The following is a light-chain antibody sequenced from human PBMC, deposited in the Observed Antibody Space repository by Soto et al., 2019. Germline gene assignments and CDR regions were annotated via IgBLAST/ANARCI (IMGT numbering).Light chain of an antibody. J-gene: IGKJ1*01. CDR2: GAS. V-gene: IGKV3-11*01. CDR3: QQRSGWPT. CDR1: QSVSSN. Sequence: EIVMTQSPATLSVSPGERATFSCRAGQSVSSNLAWYQQKPGQAPRLLIYGASSRATGIPAMFIGSGSGTDFTLTVSSLEPEDFALYYCQQRSGWPTFGQGTKVDIK.